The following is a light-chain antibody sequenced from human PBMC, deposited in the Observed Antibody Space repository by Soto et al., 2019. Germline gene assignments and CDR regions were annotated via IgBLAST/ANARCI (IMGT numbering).Light chain of an antibody. J-gene: IGKJ1*01. CDR2: AAS. Sequence: DIQMTQSPSSLSASVGYRVTITCLASQGISNYLAWYQHKPGKVPNLLIYAASTLQSGVPSRFSGGGSGTDFTLTISSLQPEDVETYYCHKYNSAPRTVGQGTTLDIK. CDR3: HKYNSAPRT. V-gene: IGKV1-27*01. CDR1: QGISNY.